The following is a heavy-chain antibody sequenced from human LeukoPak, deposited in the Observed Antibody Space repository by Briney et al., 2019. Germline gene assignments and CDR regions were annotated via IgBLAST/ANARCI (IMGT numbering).Heavy chain of an antibody. D-gene: IGHD1-14*01. V-gene: IGHV3-7*01. Sequence: GGSLRLSCAASGFTFRSNWMTWVRQAPGKGLEWVANIKEDGSQKYYVDSVKGRFTISRDNAKNTLYLQMNSLRAEDTAVYYCATGVGHAFGIWGQGTMVTVSS. CDR2: IKEDGSQK. CDR1: GFTFRSNW. CDR3: ATGVGHAFGI. J-gene: IGHJ3*02.